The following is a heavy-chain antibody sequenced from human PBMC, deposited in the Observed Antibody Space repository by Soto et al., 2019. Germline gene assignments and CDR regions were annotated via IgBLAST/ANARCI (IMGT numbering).Heavy chain of an antibody. V-gene: IGHV3-53*04. CDR3: KSRDY. CDR1: VFSVSDNY. J-gene: IGHJ4*02. CDR2: IFSGGST. Sequence: EVQLVESGGGLVQPGGSLRLACAASVFSVSDNYMNWVRQAPGKGLEWVSVIFSGGSTYYADSVKGRFTISRHNSENTLYLQMSSLRVEDTAVYYCKSRDYWGRGTLVTVSS.